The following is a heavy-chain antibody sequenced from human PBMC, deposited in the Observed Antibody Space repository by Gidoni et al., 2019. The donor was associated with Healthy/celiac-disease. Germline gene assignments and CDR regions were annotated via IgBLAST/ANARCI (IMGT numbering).Heavy chain of an antibody. CDR3: ARDPMYSSTEHYFDC. CDR2: ISSSGSTI. J-gene: IGHJ4*02. V-gene: IGHV3-11*01. Sequence: QVQLVESGGGLVTPGGSLRLSCAASGFPFSDYYMSWIRQAPGKGLGWVSYISSSGSTINYADSVKGRFTISRDNAKNSLYLQMNSLRAEDTAVYYCARDPMYSSTEHYFDCWGQGTLVTVSS. D-gene: IGHD6-13*01. CDR1: GFPFSDYY.